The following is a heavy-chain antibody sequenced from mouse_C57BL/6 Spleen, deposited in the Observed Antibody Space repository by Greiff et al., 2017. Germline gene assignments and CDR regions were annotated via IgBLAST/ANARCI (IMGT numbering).Heavy chain of an antibody. CDR1: GYTFTDYE. D-gene: IGHD2-12*01. J-gene: IGHJ4*01. V-gene: IGHV1-15*01. CDR2: IDPETGGT. Sequence: QVQLKESGAELVRPGASVTLSCKASGYTFTDYEMHWVKQTPVHGLEWIGAIDPETGGTAYNQKFKGKAILSADKSSSPAYMELRSLTSADSAVYYCTRGGCYDVGRYAMYYWGQGTSVTVSS. CDR3: TRGGCYDVGRYAMYY.